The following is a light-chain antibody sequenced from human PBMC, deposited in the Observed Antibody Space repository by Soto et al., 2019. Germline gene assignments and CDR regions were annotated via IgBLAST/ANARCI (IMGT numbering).Light chain of an antibody. CDR2: GAS. J-gene: IGKJ4*01. CDR1: QRVSSN. V-gene: IGKV3-15*01. Sequence: EIVMTQSPATLSVSPGERATLSCRASQRVSSNLAWYQQKPGQAPRLLIYGASTRATGIPARFSGSGSATLCTFNISSLQSEDFAVYYCQQYNNWPLTFCGGTKVEIK. CDR3: QQYNNWPLT.